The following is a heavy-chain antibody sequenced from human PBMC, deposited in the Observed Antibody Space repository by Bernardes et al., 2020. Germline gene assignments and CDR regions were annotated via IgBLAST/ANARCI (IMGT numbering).Heavy chain of an antibody. CDR2: FDPEDGET. D-gene: IGHD6-13*01. CDR3: ATGGDSSSWVFDY. V-gene: IGHV1-24*01. Sequence: ASVKVSCKVSGYTLTELSMHWVRQEPGKGLEWMGGFDPEDGETIYAQKFQGRVTMTEDTSTDTAYMELSSLRSEDTAVYYCATGGDSSSWVFDYWGQGTLVTVSS. J-gene: IGHJ4*02. CDR1: GYTLTELS.